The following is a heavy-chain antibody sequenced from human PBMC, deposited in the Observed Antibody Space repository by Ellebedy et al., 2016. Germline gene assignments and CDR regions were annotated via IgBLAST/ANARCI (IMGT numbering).Heavy chain of an antibody. CDR2: TYYRSKWYN. Sequence: SQTLSLTCAISGESVSSTSAAWNWIRQSPSRGLEWLGRTYYRSKWYNDYAASVKSRISINPDTSKNQFSLQLNSVTPEDTAVYYCVRGSYTSNWYWGQGTLVTVSS. D-gene: IGHD6-13*01. CDR1: GESVSSTSAA. CDR3: VRGSYTSNWY. V-gene: IGHV6-1*01. J-gene: IGHJ4*02.